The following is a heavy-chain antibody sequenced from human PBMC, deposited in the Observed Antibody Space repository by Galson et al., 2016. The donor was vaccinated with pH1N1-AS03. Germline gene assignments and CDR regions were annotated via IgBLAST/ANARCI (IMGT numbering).Heavy chain of an antibody. Sequence: PALVKPTQTLTLTCTVSGFSLGVPGVAVAWVRQPPGKALEWLADIYWDNDPRYSPSLRSRLTITKDTPRKQVILTLADVDPVYTASYFCVQGPVFQYWVQGIVVTVSS. CDR3: VQGPVFQY. CDR1: GFSLGVPGVA. CDR2: IYWDNDP. V-gene: IGHV2-5*02. J-gene: IGHJ4*02.